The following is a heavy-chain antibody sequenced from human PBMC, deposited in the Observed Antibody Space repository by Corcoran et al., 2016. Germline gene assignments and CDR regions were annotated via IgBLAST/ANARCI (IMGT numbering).Heavy chain of an antibody. D-gene: IGHD5-18*01. CDR3: AREEIQPYYYYGMDV. V-gene: IGHV1-18*01. CDR1: GYTFTSYG. Sequence: QVQLVQSGAEVKKPGASVKVSCTASGYTFTSYGISWVRQAPGQGLEWMGWVSAYNGNTNYAQKLQGRVTMTTDTSTSTAYMELRSLRSDDTAVYYCAREEIQPYYYYGMDVWGQGTTVTVSS. CDR2: VSAYNGNT. J-gene: IGHJ6*02.